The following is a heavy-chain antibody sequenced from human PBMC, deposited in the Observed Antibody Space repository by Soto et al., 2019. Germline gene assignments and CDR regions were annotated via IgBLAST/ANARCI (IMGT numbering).Heavy chain of an antibody. Sequence: ASVKVSCKAPGYTFTSYYMHWVRQAPGQGLEWMGIINPSGGSTSYAQKFQGRVTMTRDTSTSTVYMELSSLRSEDTAVYYCARGYDFWSGYFSGYYYYYGMDVWGQGTTVTVSS. CDR3: ARGYDFWSGYFSGYYYYYGMDV. V-gene: IGHV1-46*01. D-gene: IGHD3-3*01. J-gene: IGHJ6*02. CDR1: GYTFTSYY. CDR2: INPSGGST.